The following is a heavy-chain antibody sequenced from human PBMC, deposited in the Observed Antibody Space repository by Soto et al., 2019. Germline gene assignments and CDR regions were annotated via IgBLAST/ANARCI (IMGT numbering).Heavy chain of an antibody. CDR3: ARLDIVVVPAAINPFDI. D-gene: IGHD2-2*01. Sequence: SETLSLTCAVYGGSFSGYYWSWIRHPPGKGLEWIGEINHSGSTNYNPSLKSRVTISVDTSKNQFSLKLSSVTAADTAVYYCARLDIVVVPAAINPFDIWGQGTMVTVSS. CDR2: INHSGST. CDR1: GGSFSGYY. J-gene: IGHJ3*02. V-gene: IGHV4-34*01.